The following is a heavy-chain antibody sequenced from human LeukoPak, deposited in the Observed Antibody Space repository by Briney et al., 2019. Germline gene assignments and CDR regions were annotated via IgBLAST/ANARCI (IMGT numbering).Heavy chain of an antibody. CDR3: AKLRTNIVVVPAATDY. J-gene: IGHJ4*02. D-gene: IGHD2-2*01. Sequence: GGSLRLSCAASGFSFNSYWMHWVRQAPGKGLVWVSAISGSGGSTYYADSVKGRFTISRDNSKNTLYLQMNSLRAEDTAVYYCAKLRTNIVVVPAATDYWGQGTLVTVPS. CDR2: ISGSGGST. CDR1: GFSFNSYW. V-gene: IGHV3-23*01.